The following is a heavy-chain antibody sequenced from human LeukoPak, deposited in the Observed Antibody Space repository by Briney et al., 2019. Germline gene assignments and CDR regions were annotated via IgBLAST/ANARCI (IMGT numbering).Heavy chain of an antibody. CDR1: GGTFSSYA. Sequence: SVKVSCKASGGTFSSYAISWVRQAPGQGLEWMGGIIPIFGTANYAQKFQGRVTITTDESTSTAYMELSSLRSEDTAVYYCARGPYCSSTSRLCPDFDYWGQGTLVTDSS. CDR2: IIPIFGTA. CDR3: ARGPYCSSTSRLCPDFDY. D-gene: IGHD2-2*01. V-gene: IGHV1-69*05. J-gene: IGHJ4*02.